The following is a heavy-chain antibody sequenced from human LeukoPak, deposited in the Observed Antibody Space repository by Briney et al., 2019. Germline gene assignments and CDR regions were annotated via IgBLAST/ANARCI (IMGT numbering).Heavy chain of an antibody. CDR2: ISAYNGNT. J-gene: IGHJ4*02. CDR3: ARDLNRYRYGMYYFDY. CDR1: GYTFTSYA. Sequence: ASVKVSCKASGYTFTSYAITWVRQAPGQGLEGMGWISAYNGNTNYAQNLQGRVTMTRDTSTSTAYMELRSLRSDDTAVYYCARDLNRYRYGMYYFDYWGQGSLVTVSS. D-gene: IGHD5-18*01. V-gene: IGHV1-18*01.